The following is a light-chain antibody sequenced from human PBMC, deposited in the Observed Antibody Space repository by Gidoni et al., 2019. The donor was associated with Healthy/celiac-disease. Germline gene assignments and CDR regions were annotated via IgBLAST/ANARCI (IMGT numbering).Light chain of an antibody. CDR2: AAS. V-gene: IGKV1-39*01. CDR1: QSISSY. J-gene: IGKJ1*01. Sequence: DIQMTQSPSSLSASVGDRVTITCRASQSISSYVNWYQQKPGKAPKLLIYAASSLQSGVPSRFSGSGSGTDFTLPISSLQPEDFATYYCQQCYSTPRTFXQXTKVEIK. CDR3: QQCYSTPRT.